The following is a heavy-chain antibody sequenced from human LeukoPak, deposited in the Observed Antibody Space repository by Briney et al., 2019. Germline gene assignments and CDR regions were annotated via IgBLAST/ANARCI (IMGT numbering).Heavy chain of an antibody. CDR3: ARTDYDFWSGTARRYYYYYMDV. Sequence: ASVKVSCKASGYTFTSYDINWVRQATGQGLEWMGWMNPNSGNTGYAQKFQGGVTITRNTSISTAYMELSSLRSEDTAVYYCARTDYDFWSGTARRYYYYYMDVWGKGTTVTVSS. CDR2: MNPNSGNT. J-gene: IGHJ6*03. V-gene: IGHV1-8*03. CDR1: GYTFTSYD. D-gene: IGHD3-3*01.